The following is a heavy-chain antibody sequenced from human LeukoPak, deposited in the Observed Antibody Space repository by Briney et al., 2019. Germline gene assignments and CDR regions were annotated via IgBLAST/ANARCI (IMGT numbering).Heavy chain of an antibody. CDR1: GGSFSSYY. D-gene: IGHD2-15*01. J-gene: IGHJ4*02. Sequence: SETLSLTCAVYGGSFSSYYWSWIRQPPGEGLEWIGEINHSGNTYYNPTLKSRVTISVDTSKNQFSLKLSSVTAADTAVYYCARKGVVDPAGYFDYWGQGTLVTVSS. V-gene: IGHV4-34*01. CDR2: INHSGNT. CDR3: ARKGVVDPAGYFDY.